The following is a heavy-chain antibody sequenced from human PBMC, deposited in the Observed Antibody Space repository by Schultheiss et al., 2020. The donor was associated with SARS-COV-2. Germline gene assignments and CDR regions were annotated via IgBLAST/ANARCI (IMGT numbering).Heavy chain of an antibody. J-gene: IGHJ4*02. CDR1: GFSLSTSGVG. CDR3: ARINAALYFDF. Sequence: SGPTLVKPTQTLTLTCTFSGFSLSTSGVGVGWIRQPPGKALEWLALIYWDDDKRYSPSLKNRLTITKDTSKNQVVLTMTNMDPVDTATYYCARINAALYFDFWGQGTLVTVSS. D-gene: IGHD2-15*01. V-gene: IGHV2-5*02. CDR2: IYWDDDK.